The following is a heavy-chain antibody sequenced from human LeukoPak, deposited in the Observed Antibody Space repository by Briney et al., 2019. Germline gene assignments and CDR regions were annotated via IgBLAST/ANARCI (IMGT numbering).Heavy chain of an antibody. CDR2: IIPIFETA. J-gene: IGHJ5*02. Sequence: SVKVSCKASGDTFSSYSISWVRQTPGQGLEWMGGIIPIFETAKYAQKFQGRVTITADESTSTAYMELSSLRSEDTAVYYCARDSRQQLENWFDPWGQGTLVTVSS. D-gene: IGHD6-13*01. CDR3: ARDSRQQLENWFDP. V-gene: IGHV1-69*13. CDR1: GDTFSSYS.